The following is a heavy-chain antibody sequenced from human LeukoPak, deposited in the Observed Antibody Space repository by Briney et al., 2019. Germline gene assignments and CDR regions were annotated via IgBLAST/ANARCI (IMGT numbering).Heavy chain of an antibody. D-gene: IGHD3-22*01. V-gene: IGHV4-59*08. Sequence: SETLSLTCTVSGGSISYYYWSWIRQSPGKGLEWIGSIYHSGSTYYNPSLKSRVTISVDTSKNQFSLKLSSVTAADTAVYYCARDGTYFYDSSGYWSDSGIDYWGQGTLVTVSS. J-gene: IGHJ4*02. CDR2: IYHSGST. CDR1: GGSISYYY. CDR3: ARDGTYFYDSSGYWSDSGIDY.